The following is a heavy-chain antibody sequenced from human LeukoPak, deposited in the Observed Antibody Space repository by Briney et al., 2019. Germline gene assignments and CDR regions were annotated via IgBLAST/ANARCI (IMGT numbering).Heavy chain of an antibody. CDR3: ARVPGAARHNWFDP. CDR1: GGTFSSYA. J-gene: IGHJ5*02. D-gene: IGHD6-6*01. Sequence: SVKVSYKASGGTFSSYAISWVRQAPGQGLEWMGRIIPILGIANYAQKFQGRVTITADKSTSTAYMELSSLRSEDTAVYYCARVPGAARHNWFDPWGQGTLVTVSS. CDR2: IIPILGIA. V-gene: IGHV1-69*04.